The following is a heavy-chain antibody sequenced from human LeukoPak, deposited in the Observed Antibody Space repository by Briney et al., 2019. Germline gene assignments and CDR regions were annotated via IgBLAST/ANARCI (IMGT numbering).Heavy chain of an antibody. Sequence: GSLRLSCAASGFTFSSYWMSWVRQAPGKGLEWVANIKQDGSEKYYVDSVKGRFTISSDNAKSSLYLEMNSLRAEDTAVYFCARDHRWGFDYWGQGTLVTVSS. V-gene: IGHV3-7*01. D-gene: IGHD7-27*01. CDR2: IKQDGSEK. CDR3: ARDHRWGFDY. J-gene: IGHJ4*02. CDR1: GFTFSSYW.